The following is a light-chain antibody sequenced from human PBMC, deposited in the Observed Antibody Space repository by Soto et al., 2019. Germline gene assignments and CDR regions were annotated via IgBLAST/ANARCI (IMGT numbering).Light chain of an antibody. CDR3: QQYHGFSRT. CDR2: DVS. J-gene: IGKJ1*01. CDR1: QSISDS. V-gene: IGKV1-5*01. Sequence: DIQMTHSPSTLSASVGERVTITCRASQSISDSLAWYQQKPGKAPDLLISDVSKLERGVASRFSGSGSGTEFTLTISSMQPDDLATYYCQQYHGFSRTLAQGTKVAIK.